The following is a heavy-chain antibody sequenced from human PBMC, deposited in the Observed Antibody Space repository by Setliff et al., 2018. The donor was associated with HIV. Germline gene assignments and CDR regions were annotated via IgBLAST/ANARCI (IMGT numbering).Heavy chain of an antibody. Sequence: GALRLSCAASGFTFSTYWMSWVRQAPGKGLEWVANIKQDGSEKYYVDSVKGRFTISRDNAKNSLYLQMNSLRAEDTAVYYCASVLRYYGSGSYPFGYWGQGTLVTVSS. D-gene: IGHD3-10*01. CDR1: GFTFSTYW. CDR3: ASVLRYYGSGSYPFGY. V-gene: IGHV3-7*01. CDR2: IKQDGSEK. J-gene: IGHJ4*02.